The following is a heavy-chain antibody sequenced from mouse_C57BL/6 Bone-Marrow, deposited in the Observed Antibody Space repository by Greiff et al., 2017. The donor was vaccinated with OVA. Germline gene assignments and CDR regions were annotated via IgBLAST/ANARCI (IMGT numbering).Heavy chain of an antibody. V-gene: IGHV14-4*01. J-gene: IGHJ4*01. CDR3: TTAGEGAGGHGYAMDD. D-gene: IGHD3-1*01. CDR2: IDPENGDT. Sequence: EVQLQQSGAELVRPGASVKLSCTASGFNIKDDYMHWVKQRPEQGLEWIGWIDPENGDTEYASKFQGKATITADTSSNTAYRQLSSLTSEDTAVYYCTTAGEGAGGHGYAMDDWGQGTSVTVSS. CDR1: GFNIKDDY.